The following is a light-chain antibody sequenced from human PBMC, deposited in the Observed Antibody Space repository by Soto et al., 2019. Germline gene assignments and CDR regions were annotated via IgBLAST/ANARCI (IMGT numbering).Light chain of an antibody. Sequence: EIVMTQSPATLSVSPGERATLSCRASQSVSSNLAWYQQKPGQAPRLLIYGASHRATGIPARFTGSGSGTDFTLIISRLEPEDSAVYYCQDRGNWPIFTFGGGTKVDIK. V-gene: IGKV3-11*01. CDR3: QDRGNWPIFT. J-gene: IGKJ4*01. CDR1: QSVSSN. CDR2: GAS.